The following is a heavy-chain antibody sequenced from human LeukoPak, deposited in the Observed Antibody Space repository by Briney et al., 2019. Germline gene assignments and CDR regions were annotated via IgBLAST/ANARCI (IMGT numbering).Heavy chain of an antibody. CDR3: AKGLWGAYYYGMDV. J-gene: IGHJ6*02. Sequence: GGSLRLSCAASGFSVSRNYMNWVRQAPGKGLEWVSVIYTGGNTYYADSVMGRFTISRDNYKNTLYLQLDSLRADDTAVYFCAKGLWGAYYYGMDVWGQGTTVTVSS. D-gene: IGHD3-16*01. V-gene: IGHV3-53*01. CDR2: IYTGGNT. CDR1: GFSVSRNY.